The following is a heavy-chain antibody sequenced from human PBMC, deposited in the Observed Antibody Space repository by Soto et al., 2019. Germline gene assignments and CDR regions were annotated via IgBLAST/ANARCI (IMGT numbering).Heavy chain of an antibody. CDR1: GGSIGGYD. D-gene: IGHD3-3*01. CDR2: IYYSGST. CDR3: ARVTIFGVVTRYYYGMDV. V-gene: IGHV4-59*01. Sequence: PLETLCLTCSVSGGSIGGYDGSWIRQPPGKGLEWIGYIYYSGSTNYNPSLKSRVTISVDTSKNQFSLKLSSVTAADTAVYYCARVTIFGVVTRYYYGMDVWGQGTTVTVSS. J-gene: IGHJ6*02.